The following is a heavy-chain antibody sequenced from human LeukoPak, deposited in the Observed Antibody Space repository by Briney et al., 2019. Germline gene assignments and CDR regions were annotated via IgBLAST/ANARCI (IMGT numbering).Heavy chain of an antibody. D-gene: IGHD6-19*01. Sequence: GRSLRLSCAASGFTFSSYGMHWVRQAPGKGLEWVAVIWYDGSNKYYADSVKGRFTISRDNSKNTLYLQMNSLRAEDTAVYYCARDVNSSGWYYYYGMDVWGQGTTVTVPS. CDR2: IWYDGSNK. CDR3: ARDVNSSGWYYYYGMDV. J-gene: IGHJ6*02. CDR1: GFTFSSYG. V-gene: IGHV3-33*01.